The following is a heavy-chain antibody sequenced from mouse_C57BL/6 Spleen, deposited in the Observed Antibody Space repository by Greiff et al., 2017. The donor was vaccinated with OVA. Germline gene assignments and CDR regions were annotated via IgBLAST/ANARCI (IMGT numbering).Heavy chain of an antibody. D-gene: IGHD1-1*01. J-gene: IGHJ4*01. V-gene: IGHV1-55*01. CDR1: GYTFTSYW. CDR3: ARGTTVVAQDYYAMDY. CDR2: IYPGSGST. Sequence: QVQLQQPGAELVKPGASVKMSCKASGYTFTSYWITWVKQRPGHGLEWIGDIYPGSGSTNYNEKFKSKATLTVDTSSSTAYMQLSSLTSEDSAVYYCARGTTVVAQDYYAMDYWGQGTSVTVSS.